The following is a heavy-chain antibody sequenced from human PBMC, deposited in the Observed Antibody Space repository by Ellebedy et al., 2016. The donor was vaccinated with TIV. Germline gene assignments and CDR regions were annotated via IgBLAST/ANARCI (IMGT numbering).Heavy chain of an antibody. CDR3: ATFLVTRDAFDI. D-gene: IGHD2-21*02. CDR1: GGSITTGYYY. CDR2: IYYSGST. Sequence: SETLSLTCTVSGGSITTGYYYWSWIRQHPGKGLEWIGYIYYSGSTYYNPSLKSRVIISVDTSKNHFSLKLTSVTAADTAVYYCATFLVTRDAFDIWGQGTMVTVSS. V-gene: IGHV4-31*03. J-gene: IGHJ3*02.